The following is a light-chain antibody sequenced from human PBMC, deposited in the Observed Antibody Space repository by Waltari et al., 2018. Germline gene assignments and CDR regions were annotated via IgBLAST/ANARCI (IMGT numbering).Light chain of an antibody. Sequence: DIQMTQSPSTLSASVGDRVTITCRASQSISSWLAWYQQKPGKAPKLLIYKASSLESGVPSRFSGSGYGTEFTLTISSLQPDDVATYYCQKYNSYSRTFGQGTKVEIK. CDR1: QSISSW. J-gene: IGKJ1*01. CDR2: KAS. V-gene: IGKV1-5*03. CDR3: QKYNSYSRT.